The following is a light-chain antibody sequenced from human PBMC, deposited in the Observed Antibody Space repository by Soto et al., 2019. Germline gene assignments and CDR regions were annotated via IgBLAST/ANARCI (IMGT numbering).Light chain of an antibody. J-gene: IGLJ2*01. V-gene: IGLV1-51*01. Sequence: SVLTQPPSVSAAPGQRVTISCSGSSSNIGHNYVSWYQQLPGTAPKLLIYDNTKRPSGIPDRFSGSKSGTSATLGITGLQTGDEADYFCGTWDSSLSVVLFDGGTKVTVL. CDR2: DNT. CDR1: SSNIGHNY. CDR3: GTWDSSLSVVL.